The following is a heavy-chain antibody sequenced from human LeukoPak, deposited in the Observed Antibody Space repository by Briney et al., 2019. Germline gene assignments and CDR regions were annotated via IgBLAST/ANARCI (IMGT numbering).Heavy chain of an antibody. CDR1: GYTFTGHY. Sequence: ASVKVSCKASGYTFTGHYMHWVRQAPGQGLEWMGLINPSGSSTLYAQKFQGRVTMTRDMSTTTDYMELSSLRSEDTAVYYCARGKGPGTPIYYYYYYMDVWGKGTTVTVSS. CDR3: ARGKGPGTPIYYYYYYMDV. V-gene: IGHV1-46*01. J-gene: IGHJ6*03. CDR2: INPSGSST. D-gene: IGHD1-1*01.